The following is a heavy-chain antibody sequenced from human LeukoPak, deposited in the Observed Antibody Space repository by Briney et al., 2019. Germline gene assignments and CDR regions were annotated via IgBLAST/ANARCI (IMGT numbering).Heavy chain of an antibody. J-gene: IGHJ6*03. CDR3: ARRVGRWFGERAYYYNYMNV. Sequence: AETLSLTCAVYGGSFSGYYWSWIRQPPGKGLEWIGEINHRGSTKYNTSLKSRVTISVDTSKNQFSLKLSSVTAADTAVYYCARRVGRWFGERAYYYNYMNVWGKGTTVTISS. V-gene: IGHV4-34*01. D-gene: IGHD3-10*01. CDR1: GGSFSGYY. CDR2: INHRGST.